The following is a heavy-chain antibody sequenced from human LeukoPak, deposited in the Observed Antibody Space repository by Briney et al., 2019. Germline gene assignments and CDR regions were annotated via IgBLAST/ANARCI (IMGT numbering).Heavy chain of an antibody. CDR3: ARGDCSSTSCYYFDY. CDR2: ISYDGSNK. V-gene: IGHV3-30-3*01. Sequence: PGGSLRLSCAASGFTFSSYAMHWVRQAPGKGLEWVAVISYDGSNKYYADSVKGRFTISRDNSKNTLYLQMNSLRAEDTAVYYCARGDCSSTSCYYFDYWGQGTLVTVSS. J-gene: IGHJ4*02. D-gene: IGHD2-2*01. CDR1: GFTFSSYA.